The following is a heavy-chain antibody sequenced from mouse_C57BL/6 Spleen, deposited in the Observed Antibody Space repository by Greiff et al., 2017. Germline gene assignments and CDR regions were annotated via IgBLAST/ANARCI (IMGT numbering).Heavy chain of an antibody. D-gene: IGHD2-3*01. J-gene: IGHJ2*01. CDR2: IYPRSGNT. Sequence: VQLQESGAELARPGASVKLSCKASGYTFTSYGISWVKQRTGQGLEWIGEIYPRSGNTYYNEKFKGKATLTADKSSSTAYMELRSLTSEDSAVYFCARWDDGYYLYYFDYWGQGTTLTVSS. CDR1: GYTFTSYG. CDR3: ARWDDGYYLYYFDY. V-gene: IGHV1-81*01.